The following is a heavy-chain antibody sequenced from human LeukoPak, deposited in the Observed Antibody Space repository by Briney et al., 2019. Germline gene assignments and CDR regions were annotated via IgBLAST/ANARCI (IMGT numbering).Heavy chain of an antibody. J-gene: IGHJ4*02. Sequence: GGSLRLSCAASGFTVSSNYMNWVRQAPGKGLEWVSIIYSGGNTYYADSVKDRFTISRDSSRNTLSLQMNSLRAEDTAVYYCARIIVGTSKPYDYWGQGTLVTVSS. CDR1: GFTVSSNY. CDR2: IYSGGNT. D-gene: IGHD1-26*01. V-gene: IGHV3-53*01. CDR3: ARIIVGTSKPYDY.